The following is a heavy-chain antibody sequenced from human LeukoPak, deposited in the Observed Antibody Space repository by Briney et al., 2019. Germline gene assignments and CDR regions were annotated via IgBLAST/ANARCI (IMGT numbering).Heavy chain of an antibody. CDR2: ISSSSSTI. V-gene: IGHV3-48*04. CDR3: AREPSDMGFDY. Sequence: GGSLRLSCAASGFTFSSYSMNWVRQAPGKGLEWVSYISSSSSTIYYADSVKGRFTISRDNAKNSLYLQMNSLRAEDTAVYYCAREPSDMGFDYWGQGTLVTVSS. J-gene: IGHJ4*02. CDR1: GFTFSSYS. D-gene: IGHD2-15*01.